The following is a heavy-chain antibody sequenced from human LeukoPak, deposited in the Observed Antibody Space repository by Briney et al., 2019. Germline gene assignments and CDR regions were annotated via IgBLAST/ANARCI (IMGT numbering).Heavy chain of an antibody. J-gene: IGHJ3*02. CDR1: GGSISSSSYY. D-gene: IGHD3-22*01. CDR2: IYYSGST. Sequence: PSETLSLTCTVSGGSISSSSYYWGWIRQPPGKGLEWIGGIYYSGSTYYNPSLKSRVTISVDTSKNQFSLKLSSVTAADTAVYYCARDGSRNYYDSSGYLAFDIWGQGTMVTVSS. CDR3: ARDGSRNYYDSSGYLAFDI. V-gene: IGHV4-39*07.